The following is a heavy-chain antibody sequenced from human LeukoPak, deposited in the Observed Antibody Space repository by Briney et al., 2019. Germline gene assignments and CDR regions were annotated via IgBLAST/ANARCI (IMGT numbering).Heavy chain of an antibody. CDR2: INPNSGGT. D-gene: IGHD3-10*01. J-gene: IGHJ5*02. V-gene: IGHV1-2*02. Sequence: ASVKVSCKASGYTFTSYYMHWVRQAPGQGLEWMGWINPNSGGTHYAQNFQGRVTMTTDTSISTAYMDLSSLRSDDTAIYYCVRDYYGSGSYPPFDPWGHGTLVTVSS. CDR1: GYTFTSYY. CDR3: VRDYYGSGSYPPFDP.